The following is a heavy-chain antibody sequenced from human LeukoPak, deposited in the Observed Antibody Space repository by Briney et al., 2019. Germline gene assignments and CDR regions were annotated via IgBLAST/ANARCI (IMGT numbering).Heavy chain of an antibody. D-gene: IGHD1-1*01. V-gene: IGHV1-69*05. CDR3: AKEVPSAEYFQH. Sequence: ASVKVSCKASGGTFSSYAISWVRQAPGQGLEWMGGIIPIFGTANYAQKFQGRVTITTDESTSTAYMELSSLRSEDTAVYYCAKEVPSAEYFQHWGQGTLVTVSS. CDR1: GGTFSSYA. J-gene: IGHJ1*01. CDR2: IIPIFGTA.